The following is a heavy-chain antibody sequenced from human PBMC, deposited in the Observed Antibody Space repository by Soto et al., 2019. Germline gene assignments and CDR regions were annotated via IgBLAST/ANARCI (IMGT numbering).Heavy chain of an antibody. Sequence: QVQLVESGGGVVQPGRSLRLSCAASGFTFSSYGMHWVRQAPGKGLEWVAVIWYDGSNKYYADSVKGRFTISRDNSKNTQYLQMTSLRAEDTAVYYCAREGTSSSGWYTRVPYYYGMDVWGQGTTVTVSS. CDR1: GFTFSSYG. CDR3: AREGTSSSGWYTRVPYYYGMDV. J-gene: IGHJ6*02. V-gene: IGHV3-33*01. CDR2: IWYDGSNK. D-gene: IGHD6-19*01.